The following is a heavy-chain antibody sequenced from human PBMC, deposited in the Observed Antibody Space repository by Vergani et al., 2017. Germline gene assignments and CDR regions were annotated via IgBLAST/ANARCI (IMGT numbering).Heavy chain of an antibody. D-gene: IGHD1-26*01. CDR3: AKEVGATRSGT. Sequence: VQLVESGGGLVQPGRSLRLSCAASGFTFSSYGMHWVRQAPGKGLEWVAVISYDGSNKYYADSVKGRFTISRDNSKNTLYLQMNSLRAEDTAVYYCAKEVGATRSGTWGQGTLVTVSS. CDR2: ISYDGSNK. CDR1: GFTFSSYG. J-gene: IGHJ5*02. V-gene: IGHV3-30*18.